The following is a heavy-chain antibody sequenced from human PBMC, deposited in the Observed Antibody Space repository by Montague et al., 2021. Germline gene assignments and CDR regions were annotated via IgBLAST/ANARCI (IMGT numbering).Heavy chain of an antibody. J-gene: IGHJ6*03. CDR2: VSHGGRT. Sequence: SETLSLTCTVSRSLINSDYYCGCIRQPPGKGLEWMGSVSHGGRTYYNPSLKSRVTISVDTSNNHFSLKLSSVTAADTAMYYCARERDRYYYMDIWGQGTTVTVSS. V-gene: IGHV4-38-2*02. CDR3: ARERDRYYYMDI. CDR1: RSLINSDYY.